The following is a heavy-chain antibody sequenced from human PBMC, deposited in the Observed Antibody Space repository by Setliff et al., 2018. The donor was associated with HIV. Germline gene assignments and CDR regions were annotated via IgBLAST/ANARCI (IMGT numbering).Heavy chain of an antibody. D-gene: IGHD3-22*01. CDR2: IIPIFGTA. CDR1: GYTFTSYG. J-gene: IGHJ4*02. Sequence: ASVKVSCKASGYTFTSYGISWVRQAPGQGLEWMGRIIPIFGTANYAQKLQGRVTMTTDTSTSTAYMELRSLRSDDTAVYYCARSSAYYYDSSGYYTGDYWGQGTLVTVSS. V-gene: IGHV1-18*01. CDR3: ARSSAYYYDSSGYYTGDY.